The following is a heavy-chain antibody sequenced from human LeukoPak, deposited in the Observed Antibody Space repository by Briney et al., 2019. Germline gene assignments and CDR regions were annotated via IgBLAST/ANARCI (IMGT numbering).Heavy chain of an antibody. J-gene: IGHJ4*02. CDR3: ARARTGYYYGSGSYPHPHYFDY. CDR2: INHSGST. CDR1: GGSFSGYY. D-gene: IGHD3-10*01. V-gene: IGHV4-34*01. Sequence: PSETLSLTCAVYGGSFSGYYWSWIRQPPGKGLEWIGEINHSGSTNYNPSLKSRVTISVDTSKNQFSLKLSSVTAADTAVYYCARARTGYYYGSGSYPHPHYFDYWGQGTLVTVSS.